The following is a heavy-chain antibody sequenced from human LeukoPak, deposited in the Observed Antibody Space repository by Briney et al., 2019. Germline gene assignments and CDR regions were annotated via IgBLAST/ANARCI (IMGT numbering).Heavy chain of an antibody. CDR3: ARVGRATFFSADDAFDI. V-gene: IGHV3-66*01. D-gene: IGHD2/OR15-2a*01. J-gene: IGHJ3*02. CDR2: IYSGGST. CDR1: GFTVSSNY. Sequence: GGSLRLSCAASGFTVSSNYMSWVRQAPGKGLEWVSVIYSGGSTYYADSVKGRFTISKDNSKNTLYLQMNSLRAEDTAVYYCARVGRATFFSADDAFDIWGQGTMVTVSS.